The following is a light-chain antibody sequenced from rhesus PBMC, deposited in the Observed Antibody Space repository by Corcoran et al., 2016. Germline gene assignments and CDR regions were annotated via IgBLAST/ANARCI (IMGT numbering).Light chain of an antibody. CDR2: SVS. J-gene: IGKJ1*01. CDR3: MQALRSPWT. CDR1: QSLVYSDGKTY. Sequence: DIVMTQTPLSLPVTLGESASISCRSSQSLVYSDGKTYLDWYLQKPGQSPQILIHSVSKRASGVPDKFSGSGSGTDFTLKISRVEAEDVGLYYCMQALRSPWTFSQGTKVEIK. V-gene: IGKV2-82*01.